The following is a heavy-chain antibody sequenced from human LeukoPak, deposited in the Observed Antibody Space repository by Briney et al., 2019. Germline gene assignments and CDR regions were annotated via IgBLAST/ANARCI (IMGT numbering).Heavy chain of an antibody. J-gene: IGHJ4*02. D-gene: IGHD2-21*02. CDR2: IYPGDSDT. CDR3: ARPGAYCGGDCYFDY. CDR1: GYSFTSYW. V-gene: IGHV5-51*01. Sequence: GESPKISCKGSGYSFTSYWIGWVRQMPGKGLEWVGIIYPGDSDTRYSPSFQGQVTISADKSISTAYLQWSSLKASDTAMYYCARPGAYCGGDCYFDYWGQGTLVTVSS.